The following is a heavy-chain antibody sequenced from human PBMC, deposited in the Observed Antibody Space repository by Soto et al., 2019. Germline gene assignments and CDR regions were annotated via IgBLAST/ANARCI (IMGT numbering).Heavy chain of an antibody. CDR2: ILYDGSEK. Sequence: QVQLVESGGGVVQPGRSLRLSCVASGFMFDSYGMHWVRQAPGKGLEWVAIILYDGSEKYHADSVKGRFTISRDNSKNTLYLQMNSLRAEDTALYYCAREPSRIAVAGFDYWGQGTLVTVSS. CDR1: GFMFDSYG. J-gene: IGHJ4*02. V-gene: IGHV3-33*01. D-gene: IGHD6-19*01. CDR3: AREPSRIAVAGFDY.